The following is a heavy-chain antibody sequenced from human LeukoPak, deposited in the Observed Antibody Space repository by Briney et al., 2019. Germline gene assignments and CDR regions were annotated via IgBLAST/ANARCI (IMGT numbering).Heavy chain of an antibody. CDR2: IGSGGNT. V-gene: IGHV3-23*01. CDR3: ANGGPAGSGNPEDY. CDR1: GVTINSQA. Sequence: GGSLRLSCVASGVTINSQAMSWVRQAPGKGLEWVSTIGSGGNTYYADTVKGRFTISRDNSKNTLSLQMNSLRAEDTAVYYGANGGPAGSGNPEDYGGQEPLVPVS. D-gene: IGHD1-14*01. J-gene: IGHJ4*02.